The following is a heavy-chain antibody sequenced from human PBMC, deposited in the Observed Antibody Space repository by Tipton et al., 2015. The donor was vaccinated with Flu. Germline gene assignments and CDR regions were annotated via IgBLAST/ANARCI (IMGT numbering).Heavy chain of an antibody. Sequence: QLVQSGAEVKKPGASVKVSCKASGYTFTGYYMHWVRQAPGQGLEWMGWINPNSGGKVYAQKFQGSVTMTWDTSISTAFMQLSRLRSDDTAVYFCARATYGSSWHPYGMEVWVHGTTVTVSS. CDR1: GYTFTGYY. CDR3: ARATYGSSWHPYGMEV. V-gene: IGHV1-2*02. J-gene: IGHJ6*02. D-gene: IGHD6-13*01. CDR2: INPNSGGK.